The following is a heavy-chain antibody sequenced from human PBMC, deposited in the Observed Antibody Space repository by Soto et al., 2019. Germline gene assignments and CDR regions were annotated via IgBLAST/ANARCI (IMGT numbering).Heavy chain of an antibody. CDR1: GYTFTSYA. CDR2: INAGNGNT. Sequence: ASVKVSCKASGYTFTSYAMHWGRQAPGQRLEWMGWINAGNGNTKYSQKFQGRVTITRDTSASTAYMELSSLRSEDTAVYYCARDKPRSGYEKFDYWGQGTLVTVSS. V-gene: IGHV1-3*01. CDR3: ARDKPRSGYEKFDY. J-gene: IGHJ4*02. D-gene: IGHD3-3*01.